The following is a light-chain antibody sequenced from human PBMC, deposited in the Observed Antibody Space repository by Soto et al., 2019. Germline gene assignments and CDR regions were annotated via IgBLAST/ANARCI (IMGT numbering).Light chain of an antibody. J-gene: IGKJ1*01. CDR3: QQTYTTPRT. CDR1: QTASNY. Sequence: DTQMTQSPSSLSASVGDRISITCRASQTASNYVNWYQQKPGKAPTLLISATSTLQSGGPSRFRGSGSGTDFTLTITSLQPEDFATYYCQQTYTTPRTFGQGTKVAIK. V-gene: IGKV1-39*01. CDR2: ATS.